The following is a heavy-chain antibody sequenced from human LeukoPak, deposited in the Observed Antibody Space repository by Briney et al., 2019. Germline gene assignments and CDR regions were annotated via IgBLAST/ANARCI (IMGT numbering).Heavy chain of an antibody. CDR3: AKRASGSGTSLYYFDY. J-gene: IGHJ4*02. Sequence: GESLRLSCAASGFAFNFFAMSWVRQAPGKGLEWVSVISNSAGSTFYADSVKGRFTISRDNSKNTLYLQMNSLRAEDTAVYYCAKRASGSGTSLYYFDYWGQGTLVTVSS. CDR1: GFAFNFFA. V-gene: IGHV3-23*01. D-gene: IGHD3-10*01. CDR2: ISNSAGST.